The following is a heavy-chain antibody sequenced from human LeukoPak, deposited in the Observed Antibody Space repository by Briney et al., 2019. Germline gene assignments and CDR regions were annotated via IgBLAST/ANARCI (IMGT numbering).Heavy chain of an antibody. J-gene: IGHJ6*02. Sequence: GASVKVFCKTSGYTFSSYYMHWGRQAPGQGVEWWGIMNPSGGSTSYAQKSQGRHTMTRDTSTSTVYMVLSSLRSEDTAVYYCARDRHDYYYGMDVWGQETRVTVSS. V-gene: IGHV1-46*01. CDR2: MNPSGGST. CDR3: ARDRHDYYYGMDV. CDR1: GYTFSSYY.